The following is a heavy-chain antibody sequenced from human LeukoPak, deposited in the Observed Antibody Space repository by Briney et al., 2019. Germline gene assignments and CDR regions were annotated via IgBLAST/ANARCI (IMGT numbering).Heavy chain of an antibody. CDR2: INPSGGST. J-gene: IGHJ4*02. CDR3: TRGEIHGPDFDY. V-gene: IGHV1-46*01. Sequence: ASVTVSRKASGYTFISYYMHWVRQAPGQGLEWMGIINPSGGSTSYAQKFQGRVTMTRDTSTSTVYMELSSLRSEDTAIYYCTRGEIHGPDFDYWGQGTLVTVSS. CDR1: GYTFISYY.